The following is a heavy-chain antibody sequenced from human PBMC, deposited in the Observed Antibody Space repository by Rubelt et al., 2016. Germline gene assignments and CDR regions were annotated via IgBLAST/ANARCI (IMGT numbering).Heavy chain of an antibody. Sequence: QVQLQESGPRLVKPSETLSLTCTVSGGSLRGYYWNWIRQPPGKGLEWIGFVYYSGSTSYNPSLRSRVTISVDTSKNQFSLKRCSVTAADTAVYYCARAPRYGSGTYGPYDYWGQGTLVTVSS. CDR1: GGSLRGYY. CDR2: VYYSGST. V-gene: IGHV4-59*13. D-gene: IGHD3-10*01. CDR3: ARAPRYGSGTYGPYDY. J-gene: IGHJ4*02.